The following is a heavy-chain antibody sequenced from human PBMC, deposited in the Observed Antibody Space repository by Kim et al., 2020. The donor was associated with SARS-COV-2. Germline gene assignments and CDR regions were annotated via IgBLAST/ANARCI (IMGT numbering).Heavy chain of an antibody. D-gene: IGHD3-3*02. CDR2: IYYSGST. CDR3: ARASTAGYYMDV. Sequence: SETLSLTCTVSGGSISSGGYYWSWIRQHPGKGLEWIGYIYYSGSTYYNPSLKSRVTISVDTSKNQFSLKLSSVTAADTAVYYCARASTAGYYMDVWGKGTTVTVSS. CDR1: GGSISSGGYY. J-gene: IGHJ6*03. V-gene: IGHV4-31*03.